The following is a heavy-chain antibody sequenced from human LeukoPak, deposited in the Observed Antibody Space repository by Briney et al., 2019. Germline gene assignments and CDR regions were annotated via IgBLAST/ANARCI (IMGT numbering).Heavy chain of an antibody. CDR3: ARVGGDDSTGHYSVDY. Sequence: PSETLSLTCAVSGYSITSTYWWGWIRQTPGRRLEWIGSLHHSGSTSYSPSLKSRVTITVDTSKNQFSLRLSSVTAADTAVYYCARVGGDDSTGHYSVDYWGQGTLVTVSS. CDR1: GYSITSTYW. V-gene: IGHV4-38-2*01. D-gene: IGHD3-22*01. CDR2: LHHSGST. J-gene: IGHJ4*02.